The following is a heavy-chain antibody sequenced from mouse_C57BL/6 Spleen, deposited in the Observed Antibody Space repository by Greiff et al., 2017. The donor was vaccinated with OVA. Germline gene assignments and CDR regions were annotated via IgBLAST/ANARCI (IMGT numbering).Heavy chain of an antibody. CDR3: VAVSYYYAMDY. CDR2: IRSKSNNYAT. CDR1: GFSFNTYA. V-gene: IGHV10-1*01. Sequence: EVKLVESGGGLVQPKGSLKLSCAASGFSFNTYAMNWVRQAPGKGLEWVARIRSKSNNYATYYADSVKDRFTISRDDSESMLYLQMNNLKTEDTAMYYCVAVSYYYAMDYWGQGTSVTVSS. J-gene: IGHJ4*01.